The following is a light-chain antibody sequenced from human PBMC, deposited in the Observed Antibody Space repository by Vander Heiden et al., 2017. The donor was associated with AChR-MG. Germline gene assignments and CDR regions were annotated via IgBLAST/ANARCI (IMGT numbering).Light chain of an antibody. CDR1: SDINVANFN. Sequence: QPALIQPPSSSASPGDSASLTCTLPSDINVANFNIYWYQQKPGSPPKYLLFYYSESDKGRGSSVPSRFSGSKDISANTGILLISGLQSEDEADYYCMIWPSNVLFGGGTKLTVL. J-gene: IGLJ2*01. CDR3: MIWPSNVL. V-gene: IGLV5-37*01. CDR2: YYSESDK.